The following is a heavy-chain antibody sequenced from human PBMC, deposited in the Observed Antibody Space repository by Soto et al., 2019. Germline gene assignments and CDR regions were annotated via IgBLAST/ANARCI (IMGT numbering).Heavy chain of an antibody. Sequence: QVQLQQWGAEVLKPSETLSLTCVVNGGSFSGYYWSWIRQSPGKGLEWIGEINDSGITDSNPSLESRVTISVEMSKNQFSLSLKSVTAADSVVYHCARGRSSVPDRQGIGYYGLDVWGQGTTVTVSS. J-gene: IGHJ6*02. D-gene: IGHD6-6*01. CDR2: INDSGIT. V-gene: IGHV4-34*01. CDR1: GGSFSGYY. CDR3: ARGRSSVPDRQGIGYYGLDV.